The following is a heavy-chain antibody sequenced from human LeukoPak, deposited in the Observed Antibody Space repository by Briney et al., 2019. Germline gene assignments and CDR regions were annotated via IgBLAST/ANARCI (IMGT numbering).Heavy chain of an antibody. Sequence: GGSLRLSCAASGFTFDDYAMHWVRQAPGKGLEWVSGISWNSGSIGYADSVKGRFTISRDNAKNSLYLQMNSLRAEDTALYYCAKDSGYSSGWYQDCWGQGTLVTVSS. CDR1: GFTFDDYA. D-gene: IGHD6-19*01. J-gene: IGHJ4*02. CDR3: AKDSGYSSGWYQDC. V-gene: IGHV3-9*01. CDR2: ISWNSGSI.